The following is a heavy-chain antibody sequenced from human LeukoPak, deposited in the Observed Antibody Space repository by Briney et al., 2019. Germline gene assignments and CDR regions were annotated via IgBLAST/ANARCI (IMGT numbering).Heavy chain of an antibody. CDR1: RDSLTSAY. CDR3: ARLDCICEGWYNH. V-gene: IGHV4-59*08. D-gene: IGHD6-19*01. CDR2: LLSDGTT. J-gene: IGHJ4*02. Sequence: PPQTLSPTRPLSRDSLTSAYWNWVRQPPGPGLEWIGYLLSDGTTTSPPSLRSRLLMSVHTAKNDASLILTSVTGADAAIYYCARLDCICEGWYNHWGGGTLVTVSS.